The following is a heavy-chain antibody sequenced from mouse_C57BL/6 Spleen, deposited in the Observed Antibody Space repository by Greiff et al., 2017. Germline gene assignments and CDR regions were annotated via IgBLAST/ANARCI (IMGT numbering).Heavy chain of an antibody. Sequence: QVHVKQSGAELVKPGASVKMSCKASGYTFTSYWITWVKQRPGQGLEWIGDIYPGSGSTNYNEKFKSKATLTVDTSSSTAYMQLSSLTSEDSAVXYCARTGTWAWFAFWGQGTLVTVSA. CDR1: GYTFTSYW. D-gene: IGHD4-1*01. CDR3: ARTGTWAWFAF. CDR2: IYPGSGST. J-gene: IGHJ3*01. V-gene: IGHV1-55*01.